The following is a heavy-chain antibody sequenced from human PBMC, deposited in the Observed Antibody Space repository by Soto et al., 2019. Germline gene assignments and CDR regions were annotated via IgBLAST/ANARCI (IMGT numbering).Heavy chain of an antibody. CDR1: GGSISSTNW. Sequence: KISETVSLTCAVSGGSISSTNWWSWVRQSPGKGLEWIGEIYHLGSTDYNPSLRGRVTISVDKSNNQFSLKLRYLTAAVTAVYYCASHGVQSSGWAGPWGQGTLVTVSS. V-gene: IGHV4-4*02. J-gene: IGHJ5*02. CDR3: ASHGVQSSGWAGP. CDR2: IYHLGST. D-gene: IGHD6-19*01.